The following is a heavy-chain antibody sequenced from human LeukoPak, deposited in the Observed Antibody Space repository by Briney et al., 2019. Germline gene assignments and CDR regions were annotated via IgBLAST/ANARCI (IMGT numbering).Heavy chain of an antibody. V-gene: IGHV4-38-2*02. CDR2: MYHRGST. CDR3: ARHWGY. CDR1: GYSISSGYY. Sequence: SETLSLTCTVSGYSISSGYYWGWIRQPPGKGLEWIGSMYHRGSTYNNPSLKSRVTISVDTSKNQFSLKLSSVTAADTAVYYCARHWGYWGRGTLVTVSS. J-gene: IGHJ4*02. D-gene: IGHD3-16*01.